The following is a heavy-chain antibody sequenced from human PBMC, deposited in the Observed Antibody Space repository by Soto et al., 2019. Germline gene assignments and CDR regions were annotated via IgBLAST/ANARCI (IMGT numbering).Heavy chain of an antibody. J-gene: IGHJ5*02. D-gene: IGHD6-6*01. CDR1: GFTFSNAW. V-gene: IGHV3-15*07. CDR2: IKSKTDGGTT. CDR3: TTDGYSSSFELDP. Sequence: GGSLRLSCAASGFTFSNAWMNWVRQAPGKGLEWVGRIKSKTDGGTTDYAAPVKGRFTISRDYSKNTLYLQMNSLKTEDTAVYYCTTDGYSSSFELDPWGQGTLVTVSS.